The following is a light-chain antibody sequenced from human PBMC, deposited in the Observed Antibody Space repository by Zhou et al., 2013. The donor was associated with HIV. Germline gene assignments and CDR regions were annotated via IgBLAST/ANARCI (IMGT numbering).Light chain of an antibody. J-gene: IGKJ1*01. V-gene: IGKV1-5*03. CDR1: QSISSW. CDR3: QQYNTFPWT. CDR2: ETS. Sequence: DIQMTQSPSTLSASVGDRVTITCRASQSISSWLAWYQQKPGKAPKVLISETSALETGVPSRFSGSGSGTEFTLIISSLQPDDFGDYYCQQYNTFPWTFGQGTKLEIK.